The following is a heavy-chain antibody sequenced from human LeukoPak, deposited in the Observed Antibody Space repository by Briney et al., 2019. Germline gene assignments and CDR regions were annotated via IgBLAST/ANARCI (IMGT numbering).Heavy chain of an antibody. D-gene: IGHD6-19*01. CDR3: ARDAAPGIGVAGTSDY. J-gene: IGHJ4*02. CDR1: GFTFSSYS. V-gene: IGHV3-21*01. Sequence: GGSLRLSCAASGFTFSSYSMNWVRQAPGKGLEWVSSISSSSSYIYYADSVKGRFTISRDNAKNSLYLQMNSLRAEDTAVYYCARDAAPGIGVAGTSDYWGQGTLVTVSS. CDR2: ISSSSSYI.